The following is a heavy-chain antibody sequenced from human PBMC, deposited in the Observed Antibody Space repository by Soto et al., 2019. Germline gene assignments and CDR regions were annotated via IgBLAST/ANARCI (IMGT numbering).Heavy chain of an antibody. Sequence: ASVKVSCKASEYTFTSYTMHWVRQAPGQRLEWMGWINGGNGNTKYSQKFQGRVTITRDTSASTAYMELSSLRSDDTAVYYCVREHRGLYYCEYWGQRTLVSASS. CDR3: VREHRGLYYCEY. CDR1: EYTFTSYT. CDR2: INGGNGNT. J-gene: IGHJ4*02. V-gene: IGHV1-3*01.